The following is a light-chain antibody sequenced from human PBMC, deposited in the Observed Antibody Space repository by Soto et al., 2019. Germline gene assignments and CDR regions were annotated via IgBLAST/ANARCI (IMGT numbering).Light chain of an antibody. J-gene: IGKJ4*01. CDR1: QVISSW. V-gene: IGKV1-12*01. Sequence: IQMTQSPSSVSAAVGDRVTITCRASQVISSWLAWYQQRPGTAPKLLIYGATTLRSGVPSRFSGSESGTLFTLTITSLQPEDSATYYCQQASSFPLTFGGGTKGEIQ. CDR3: QQASSFPLT. CDR2: GAT.